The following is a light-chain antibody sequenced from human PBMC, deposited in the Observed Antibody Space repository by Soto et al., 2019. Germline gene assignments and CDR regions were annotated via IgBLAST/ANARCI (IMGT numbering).Light chain of an antibody. CDR3: QQRSNWPPGWT. CDR1: QSVSSY. Sequence: EIVLTQSPATLSLSPGERATLSCRASQSVSSYLAWYQQKPGQAPRLLIYDASNRATGILARFSGSGSGTDFTLTISSLEPEDFAVYYCQQRSNWPPGWTFGQGTKVEIK. V-gene: IGKV3-11*01. CDR2: DAS. J-gene: IGKJ1*01.